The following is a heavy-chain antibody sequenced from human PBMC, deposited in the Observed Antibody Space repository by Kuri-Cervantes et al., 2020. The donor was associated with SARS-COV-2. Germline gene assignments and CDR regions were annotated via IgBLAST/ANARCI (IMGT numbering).Heavy chain of an antibody. CDR2: ISSSSSDI. Sequence: ETLSLTCAASGFTFSSYSMNWVRQAPGKGLEWVSSISSSSSDIYYADSVKGRFTISRDNAKNSLYLQMNSLRAEDTAVYYCARELGGGSVWGQGTLVTVSS. V-gene: IGHV3-21*01. J-gene: IGHJ4*02. CDR3: ARELGGGSV. D-gene: IGHD2-15*01. CDR1: GFTFSSYS.